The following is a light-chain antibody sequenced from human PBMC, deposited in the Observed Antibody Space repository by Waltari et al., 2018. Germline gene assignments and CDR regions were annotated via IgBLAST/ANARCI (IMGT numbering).Light chain of an antibody. CDR3: QQYDISPLT. CDR2: DTS. CDR1: QTVRTTY. J-gene: IGKJ4*01. V-gene: IGKV3-20*01. Sequence: EIVLTQSPGTLSLSPGERATLSCRASQTVRTTYLAWYQQKPGQAPPLLIYDTSSRATGIPDRFSGSGYETDFYLTISSLEPEDFAVYYCQQYDISPLTFGGGTKVETK.